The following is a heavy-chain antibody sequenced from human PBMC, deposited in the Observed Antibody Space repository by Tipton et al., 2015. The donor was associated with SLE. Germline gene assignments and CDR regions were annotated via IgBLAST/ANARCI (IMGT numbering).Heavy chain of an antibody. CDR2: LDYSGST. CDR3: ARAVGDTSGYLDY. J-gene: IGHJ4*02. Sequence: LRLSCTVSGGSIRSSTYYWGWIRQPPGKGLEWIGSLDYSGSTCYNPSLKSRINISVDTSKNQFSLKLSSVTAADTAVYYCARAVGDTSGYLDYWGLGTLVTVSS. D-gene: IGHD3-22*01. CDR1: GGSIRSSTYY. V-gene: IGHV4-39*07.